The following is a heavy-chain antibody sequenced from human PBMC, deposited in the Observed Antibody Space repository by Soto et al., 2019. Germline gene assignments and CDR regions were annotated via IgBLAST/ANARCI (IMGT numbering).Heavy chain of an antibody. V-gene: IGHV4-34*08. CDR2: ISHSGRT. CDR1: GGTVSSGSYY. J-gene: IGHJ3*02. Sequence: QVQLQQWGAGLLKPSETLSLTCAVYGGTVSSGSYYWSWIRQPPGQGLECIGEISHSGRTHFDPSLKSRVTISVDTSKNQFSLKMSSVTAADTALYYCARVERGTATTVVDAFDIWGQGTMVTVSS. D-gene: IGHD1-1*01. CDR3: ARVERGTATTVVDAFDI.